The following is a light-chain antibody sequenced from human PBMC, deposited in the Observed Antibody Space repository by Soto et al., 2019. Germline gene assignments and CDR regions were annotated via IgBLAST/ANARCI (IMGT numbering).Light chain of an antibody. CDR2: GAS. V-gene: IGKV3-15*01. CDR3: QQHNNWPPYT. CDR1: QSVSNN. J-gene: IGKJ2*01. Sequence: EIVMTQSPATLSVSPGERATLSCRASQSVSNNLAWYQQKPGQAPRLLIYGASTRDNSVPARFSGSGSGTEFTLTISSLQSEDSAVYYCQQHNNWPPYTFGQGTKLEIK.